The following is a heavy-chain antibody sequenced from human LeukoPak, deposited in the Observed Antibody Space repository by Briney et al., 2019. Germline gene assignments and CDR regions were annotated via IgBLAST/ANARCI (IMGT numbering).Heavy chain of an antibody. CDR1: GYTFTSYG. J-gene: IGHJ6*02. CDR2: ISAYNGNT. V-gene: IGHV1-18*01. D-gene: IGHD6-13*01. Sequence: ASVNVSCKASGYTFTSYGISWVRQAPGQGLEWMGWISAYNGNTNYAQKLQGRVTMTTDTSTSTAYMELRSLRSDDTAVYYCARDGQQLVHYYYYGMDVWGQGTTVTVSS. CDR3: ARDGQQLVHYYYYGMDV.